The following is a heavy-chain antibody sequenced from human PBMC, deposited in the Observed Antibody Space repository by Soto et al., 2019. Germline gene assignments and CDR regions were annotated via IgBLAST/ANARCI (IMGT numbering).Heavy chain of an antibody. CDR3: ARYMVRGVPYNWFDP. CDR1: GGSISSYY. V-gene: IGHV4-59*01. Sequence: SETLSLTCPVSGGSISSYYWSWIRQPPGKGLEWIGYIYYSGSTNYNPSLKSRVTISVDTSKNQFSLKLSSVTAADTAVYYCARYMVRGVPYNWFDPWGQGTLVTVSS. J-gene: IGHJ5*02. D-gene: IGHD3-10*01. CDR2: IYYSGST.